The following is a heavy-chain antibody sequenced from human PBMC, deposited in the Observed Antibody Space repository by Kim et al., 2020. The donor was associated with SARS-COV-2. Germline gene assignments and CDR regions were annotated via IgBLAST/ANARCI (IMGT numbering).Heavy chain of an antibody. J-gene: IGHJ5*02. V-gene: IGHV3-23*01. Sequence: GGSLRLSCAASGFTFSSYAMSWVRQAPGKGLEWVSAISGSGGSTYYADSVKGRFTISRDNSKNTLYLQMNRLRAEDTAVYYCAKDARFVVVVALDPWGQGPLVTVSS. CDR1: GFTFSSYA. CDR2: ISGSGGST. CDR3: AKDARFVVVVALDP. D-gene: IGHD2-15*01.